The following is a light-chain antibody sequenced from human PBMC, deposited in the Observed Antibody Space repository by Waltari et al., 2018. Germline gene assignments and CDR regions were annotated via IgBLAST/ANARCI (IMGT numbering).Light chain of an antibody. CDR3: AAWDASLDGFVI. Sequence: QSVLTQPPSVSGTPGQRVTISCVGGNSHNGNNAVNWYQPLPETAPKLLIYNNDQRPSGVSDRFSGSKSGTSASLTISGLRSEDEAHYYCAAWDASLDGFVIFGGGTNLTVL. CDR2: NND. V-gene: IGLV1-44*01. CDR1: NSHNGNNA. J-gene: IGLJ2*01.